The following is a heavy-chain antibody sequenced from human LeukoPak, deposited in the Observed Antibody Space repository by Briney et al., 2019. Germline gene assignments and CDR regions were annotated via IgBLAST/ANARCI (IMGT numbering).Heavy chain of an antibody. Sequence: ASVTVSFTASGYTFTGYYMHWVRQAPGQGLEWMGWINLNSGGTNYAQKFQGRVTMTRDTSISTAYMELSRLRSDDTAVYYCARGGCSSTSCYEVYYYYGMDVWGQGTTVTVSS. V-gene: IGHV1-2*02. D-gene: IGHD2-2*01. CDR3: ARGGCSSTSCYEVYYYYGMDV. CDR1: GYTFTGYY. J-gene: IGHJ6*02. CDR2: INLNSGGT.